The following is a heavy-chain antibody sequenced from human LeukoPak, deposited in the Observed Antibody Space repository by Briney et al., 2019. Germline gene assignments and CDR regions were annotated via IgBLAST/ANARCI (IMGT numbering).Heavy chain of an antibody. CDR1: GYTFTSYD. CDR3: ARGEYSSGLGDGDFDY. V-gene: IGHV1-8*03. D-gene: IGHD6-19*01. CDR2: MNPNSGNT. Sequence: ASVKVSCKASGYTFTSYDINWVRQATGQGLEWMGWMNPNSGNTGYAQKFQGRVTITRNTSISTAYMELSSLRSEDTAVYYCARGEYSSGLGDGDFDYWGQGTLVTVSS. J-gene: IGHJ4*02.